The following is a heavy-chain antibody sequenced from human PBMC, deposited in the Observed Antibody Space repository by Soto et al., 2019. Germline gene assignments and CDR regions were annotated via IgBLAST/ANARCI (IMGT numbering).Heavy chain of an antibody. CDR3: ARAGSSSSDYYYYGMDV. D-gene: IGHD6-6*01. CDR2: ISSSSSYI. Sequence: GESLKISCAASGFTFSSYNMNWVRQAPGKGLEWVSSISSSSSYIYYADSVKGRFTISRDNAKNSLYLQMDSLRAEDTAVYYCARAGSSSSDYYYYGMDVWGQGTTVTVSS. V-gene: IGHV3-21*01. J-gene: IGHJ6*02. CDR1: GFTFSSYN.